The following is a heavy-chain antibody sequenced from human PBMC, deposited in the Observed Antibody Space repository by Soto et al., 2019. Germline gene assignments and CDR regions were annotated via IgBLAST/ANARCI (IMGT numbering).Heavy chain of an antibody. Sequence: GGSLRLSCAASGFTFSSYAMSWVRQAPGKGLEWVSAISGSGGSTYYADSVKGRFTISRDNSKNTLYLQMNSLRAEDTAVYYCAKDIRAVGATMTSDYWGQGTLVTVSS. CDR3: AKDIRAVGATMTSDY. D-gene: IGHD1-26*01. V-gene: IGHV3-23*01. CDR2: ISGSGGST. J-gene: IGHJ4*02. CDR1: GFTFSSYA.